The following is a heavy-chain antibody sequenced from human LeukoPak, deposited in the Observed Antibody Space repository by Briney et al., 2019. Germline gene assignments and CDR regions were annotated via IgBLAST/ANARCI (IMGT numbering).Heavy chain of an antibody. Sequence: SETLSLTCTVSGGSISSYYWSWIRQPPGKGLEWIGYIYNSGSTNYNPSLKSRVTISVDTSKSAFSLKLSSVTAADTAVYYCARTPAKPFYTVTLIFDYWGQGTLVTVSS. V-gene: IGHV4-59*01. D-gene: IGHD4-17*01. CDR1: GGSISSYY. CDR2: IYNSGST. CDR3: ARTPAKPFYTVTLIFDY. J-gene: IGHJ4*02.